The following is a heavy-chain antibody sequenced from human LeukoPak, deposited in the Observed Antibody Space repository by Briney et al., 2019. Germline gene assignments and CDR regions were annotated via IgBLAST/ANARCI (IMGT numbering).Heavy chain of an antibody. D-gene: IGHD3-22*01. Sequence: PSETLSLTCTASGGSISGYYWSWIRQPAGKGLEWIGRIYTSGSTNYNPSPKSRVTMSVDTSKNQFSLKLSSVTAADTAVYYCARDAEYYDSSVPAYYYYGMDVWGQGTTVTVSS. CDR1: GGSISGYY. V-gene: IGHV4-4*07. CDR3: ARDAEYYDSSVPAYYYYGMDV. CDR2: IYTSGST. J-gene: IGHJ6*02.